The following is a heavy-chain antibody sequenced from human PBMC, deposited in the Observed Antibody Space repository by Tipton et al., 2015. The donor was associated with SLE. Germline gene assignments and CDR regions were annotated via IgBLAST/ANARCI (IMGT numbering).Heavy chain of an antibody. D-gene: IGHD2-2*01. CDR3: AREITNCSSTTCTAFDY. CDR1: GFTFSSYW. J-gene: IGHJ4*02. CDR2: IKQDGSES. Sequence: SLRLSCVVSGFTFSSYWMSWVRQAPGKGLEWVANIKQDGSESYYVDSVKGRFTISRDNAKNSLVLQVNILRAEDTAVYYCAREITNCSSTTCTAFDYWGQGTLVTVAS. V-gene: IGHV3-7*01.